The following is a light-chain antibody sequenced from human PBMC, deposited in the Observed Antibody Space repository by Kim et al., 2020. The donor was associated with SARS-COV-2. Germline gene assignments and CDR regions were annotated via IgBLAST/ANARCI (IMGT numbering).Light chain of an antibody. J-gene: IGLJ1*01. CDR2: SNN. CDR3: AAWDDSLNGYV. V-gene: IGLV1-44*01. CDR1: RPNIGSNT. Sequence: QRVPSSCSGSRPNIGSNTVNWYQPLPGTAPKRPIYSNNQRPSGVPERFSGAKSGTSACLAISGLQSEDEADYYCAAWDDSLNGYVFGTGTKVTVL.